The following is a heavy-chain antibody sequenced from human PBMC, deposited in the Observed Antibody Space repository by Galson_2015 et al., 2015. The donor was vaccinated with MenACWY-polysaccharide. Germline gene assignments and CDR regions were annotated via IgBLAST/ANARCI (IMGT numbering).Heavy chain of an antibody. V-gene: IGHV3-30-3*01. CDR2: ISNDGSNK. D-gene: IGHD6-13*01. CDR3: AKDAIAGIVLTPLRIPLQR. Sequence: SLRLSCAASGFTFSTYPVHWVRQAPGKGLEWVAVISNDGSNKYYADSVKGRFTISRDNSKNTLYLEMNSLRAEDTAIYYCAKDAIAGIVLTPLRIPLQRWGQGTLVAVSS. J-gene: IGHJ1*01. CDR1: GFTFSTYP.